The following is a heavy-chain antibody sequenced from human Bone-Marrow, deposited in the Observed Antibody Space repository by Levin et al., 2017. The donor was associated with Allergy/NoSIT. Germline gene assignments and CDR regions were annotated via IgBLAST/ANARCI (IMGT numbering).Heavy chain of an antibody. Sequence: SCAASGFTFRVYGMNWVRQAPGKGLEWVSAITGTGGTTYYAGSVKGRFTISRDNSKNTVYLHMNSLRVDDTAVYFCAKGKSPMATRAMDVWGKGATVTVSS. J-gene: IGHJ6*03. CDR1: GFTFRVYG. CDR2: ITGTGGTT. CDR3: AKGKSPMATRAMDV. D-gene: IGHD2-8*01. V-gene: IGHV3-23*01.